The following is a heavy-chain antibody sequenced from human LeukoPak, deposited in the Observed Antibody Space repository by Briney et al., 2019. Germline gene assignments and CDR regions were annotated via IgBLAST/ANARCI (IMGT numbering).Heavy chain of an antibody. CDR1: GGSISSYY. Sequence: PSETLSLTRTVSGGSISSYYWSWIRQPPGKGLEWIGYIYYSGSTNYNPSLKSRVTISVDTSKNQFSLKLTSVTAADTAVYYCARGSTGPFDYWGQGTLVTVSS. CDR3: ARGSTGPFDY. D-gene: IGHD2-2*01. V-gene: IGHV4-59*01. J-gene: IGHJ4*02. CDR2: IYYSGST.